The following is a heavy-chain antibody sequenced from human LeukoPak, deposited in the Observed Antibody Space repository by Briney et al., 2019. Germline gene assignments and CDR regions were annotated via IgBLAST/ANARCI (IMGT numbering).Heavy chain of an antibody. Sequence: SETLSLTCAVSGGSISSGGYSWSWIRQLPGKGLDWIGYISHSGSTYYNPSLKSRVTISVDRSKNQFSLKLTSVTAADTAVYYCARDNDVSSAFDIWGQGTMVTVSS. CDR1: GGSISSGGYS. J-gene: IGHJ3*02. V-gene: IGHV4-30-2*01. CDR3: ARDNDVSSAFDI. CDR2: ISHSGST. D-gene: IGHD1-1*01.